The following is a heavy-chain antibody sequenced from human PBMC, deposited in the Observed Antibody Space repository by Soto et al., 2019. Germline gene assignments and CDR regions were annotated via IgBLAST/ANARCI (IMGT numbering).Heavy chain of an antibody. CDR3: ARATNACREHPDIVVVVHNLVFDY. J-gene: IGHJ4*02. D-gene: IGHD2-15*01. Sequence: SVKVSCKASGGTFSSYAISWVRQAPGQGLEWMGGIIPIFGTANYAQKFQGRVTITADESTSTAYMELSSLRSEDTAVYYCARATNACREHPDIVVVVHNLVFDYWGQGTLVTVSS. CDR1: GGTFSSYA. V-gene: IGHV1-69*13. CDR2: IIPIFGTA.